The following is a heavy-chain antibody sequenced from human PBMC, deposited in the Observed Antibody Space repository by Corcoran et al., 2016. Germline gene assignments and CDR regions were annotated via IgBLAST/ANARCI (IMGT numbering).Heavy chain of an antibody. CDR3: ARAQDRRGAHYYYYGMDV. J-gene: IGHJ6*02. V-gene: IGHV1-69*01. D-gene: IGHD2-15*01. Sequence: QVQLVQSGAEVKKPGSSVKVSCKASGGTFSSYAISWVRQAPGQGLEWMGGIIPIFGTANYAQKFQGRVTITADESTRTAYMELSSLRSEDTDVYYCARAQDRRGAHYYYYGMDVWGQGTTVTVSS. CDR2: IIPIFGTA. CDR1: GGTFSSYA.